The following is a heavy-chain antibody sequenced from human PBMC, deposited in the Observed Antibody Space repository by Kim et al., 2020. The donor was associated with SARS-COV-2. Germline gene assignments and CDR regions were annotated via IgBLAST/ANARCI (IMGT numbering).Heavy chain of an antibody. D-gene: IGHD3-9*01. CDR1: GGSISSSSYY. J-gene: IGHJ4*02. V-gene: IGHV4-39*07. CDR2: IYYSGST. CDR3: ASLTVRALRYFDWLAPHFDY. Sequence: SETLSLTCTVSGGSISSSSYYWGWIRQPPGKGLEWIGSIYYSGSTYYNPSLKSRVTISVDTSKNQFSLKLSSVTAAYTAVYDCASLTVRALRYFDWLAPHFDYWGQGTLVTVSS.